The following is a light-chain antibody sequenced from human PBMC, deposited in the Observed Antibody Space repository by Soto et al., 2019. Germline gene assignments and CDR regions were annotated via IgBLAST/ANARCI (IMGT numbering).Light chain of an antibody. CDR1: QSVSSSY. CDR2: GAS. J-gene: IGKJ1*01. Sequence: EIVLTQSPGTLSLSPGERATLSCRASQSVSSSYLAWYQQKPGQAPRPLIYGASSRAIGIPDRFSGSGSGTDFTLTSSSLEPEDFAVYYCQQYGSSPWTFAQGTKVEIK. V-gene: IGKV3-20*01. CDR3: QQYGSSPWT.